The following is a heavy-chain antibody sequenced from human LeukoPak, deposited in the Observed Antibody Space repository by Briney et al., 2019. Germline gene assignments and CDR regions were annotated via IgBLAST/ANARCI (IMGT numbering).Heavy chain of an antibody. V-gene: IGHV3-7*01. CDR3: AKDGEWTFDI. CDR1: GFTFSSYW. D-gene: IGHD3-3*01. J-gene: IGHJ3*02. CDR2: IKQDGSEK. Sequence: GGSLRLSCAASGFTFSSYWMSWVRQAPGKGLEWVANIKQDGSEKYYVDSVKGRITISGDNSYNTAYLQMNSLRAEDTAIYYCAKDGEWTFDIWGQGTLVTVSS.